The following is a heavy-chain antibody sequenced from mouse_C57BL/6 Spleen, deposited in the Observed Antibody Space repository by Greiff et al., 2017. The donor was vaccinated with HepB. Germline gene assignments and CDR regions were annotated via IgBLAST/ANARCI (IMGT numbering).Heavy chain of an antibody. D-gene: IGHD1-1*01. CDR1: GYTFTSYW. CDR2: IDPSDSYT. J-gene: IGHJ1*03. V-gene: IGHV1-59*01. Sequence: VQLQQPGAELVRPGTSVKLSCKASGYTFTSYWMHWVKQRPGQGLEWIGVIDPSDSYTNYNQKFKGKATLTVDTSSNTAYMQLSSLTSEDSAVYYCASPYYYGSSYWYFDVWGTGTTVTVSS. CDR3: ASPYYYGSSYWYFDV.